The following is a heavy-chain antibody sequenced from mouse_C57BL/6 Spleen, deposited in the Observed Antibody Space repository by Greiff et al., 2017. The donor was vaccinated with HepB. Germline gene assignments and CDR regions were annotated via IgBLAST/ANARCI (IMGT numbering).Heavy chain of an antibody. CDR2: IDPANGNT. CDR1: GFNIENTY. Sequence: VQLKESVAELVRPGASVKLSCTASGFNIENTYMHWVKQRPEQGLEWIGRIDPANGNTKYAPKFQGKATITADTSSNTAYLQLSSLTSEDTAIYYCARRVYYAMDYWGQGTSVTVSS. CDR3: ARRVYYAMDY. J-gene: IGHJ4*01. V-gene: IGHV14-3*01.